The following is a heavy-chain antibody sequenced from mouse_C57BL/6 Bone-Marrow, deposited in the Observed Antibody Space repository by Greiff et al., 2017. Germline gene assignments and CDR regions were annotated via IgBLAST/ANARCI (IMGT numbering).Heavy chain of an antibody. CDR3: ARGDYSDYFDY. D-gene: IGHD1-1*01. Sequence: QVQLQQPGAELVRPGSSVKLSCKASGYTFTSYWMHWVKQRPIQGLEWIGNIDPSDSETHYNQKFKDKATLTVDKSSSTAYMQRSSLTSEESAVYYCARGDYSDYFDYWGQGTTLTVSS. CDR2: IDPSDSET. J-gene: IGHJ2*01. CDR1: GYTFTSYW. V-gene: IGHV1-52*01.